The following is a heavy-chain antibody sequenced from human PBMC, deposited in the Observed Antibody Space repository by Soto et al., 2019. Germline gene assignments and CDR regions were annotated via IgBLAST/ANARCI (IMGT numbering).Heavy chain of an antibody. CDR2: ICSSSSYI. Sequence: PGGSLRLSCAASGFTFSSYSMNWVRQAPGKGLEWVSSICSSSSYIYYADSVKGRFTISRDNSKNTLYLQMNSLRAEDTAVYYCARERYYYDSSGYGPQDYYYYGMDVWGQGTTVTVSS. CDR3: ARERYYYDSSGYGPQDYYYYGMDV. D-gene: IGHD3-22*01. J-gene: IGHJ6*02. V-gene: IGHV3-21*01. CDR1: GFTFSSYS.